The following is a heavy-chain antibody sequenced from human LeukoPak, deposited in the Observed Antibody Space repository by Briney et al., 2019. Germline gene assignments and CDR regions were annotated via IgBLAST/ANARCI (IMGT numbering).Heavy chain of an antibody. J-gene: IGHJ4*02. Sequence: GASVKVSCKASGYTFTSYGISWVRQAPGQGLEWMGWISAYNGNTNYAQKLQGRVTMTTDTSTSTAYMELRSLRSDDTAVYYCARVGYYYDSSGYEDIDYWGQGTLVTVSS. CDR1: GYTFTSYG. D-gene: IGHD3-22*01. CDR3: ARVGYYYDSSGYEDIDY. CDR2: ISAYNGNT. V-gene: IGHV1-18*01.